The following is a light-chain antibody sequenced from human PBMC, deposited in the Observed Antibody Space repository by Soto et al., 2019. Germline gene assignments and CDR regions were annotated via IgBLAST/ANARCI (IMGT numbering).Light chain of an antibody. CDR2: ASS. CDR1: QNIYTY. V-gene: IGKV1-39*01. Sequence: DIQLTQSPSSLSASVGDRVTISCRASQNIYTYVNWYQVKPGKAPKTLIFASSTLQSGGPSRFRSSWSGADFNLTIRSFQPADLATYYCQQTYSNIFTFGGGTRV. J-gene: IGKJ4*01. CDR3: QQTYSNIFT.